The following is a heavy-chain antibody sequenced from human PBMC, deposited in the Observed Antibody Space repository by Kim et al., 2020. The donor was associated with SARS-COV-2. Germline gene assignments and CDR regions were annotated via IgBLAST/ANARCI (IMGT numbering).Heavy chain of an antibody. CDR3: ARGEPDYYDSSGYYYYYYG. CDR1: GGSFSGYY. CDR2: INHSGST. Sequence: SETLSLTCAVYGGSFSGYYWSWIRQPPGKGLEWIGEINHSGSTNYNPSLKSRVTISVDTSKNQFSLKLSSVTAADTAVYYCARGEPDYYDSSGYYYYYYG. V-gene: IGHV4-34*01. D-gene: IGHD3-22*01. J-gene: IGHJ6*01.